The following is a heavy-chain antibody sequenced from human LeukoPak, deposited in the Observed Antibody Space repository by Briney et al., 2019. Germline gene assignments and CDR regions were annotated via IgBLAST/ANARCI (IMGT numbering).Heavy chain of an antibody. J-gene: IGHJ4*02. Sequence: PGGSLRLSCAASGFTVSSNYMSWVRQAPGKGLEWVSVIYSGGSTYYADSVKGRFTISRHNSKNTLYLQMNSLRAEDTAVYYCARGLRGSSGYFFYNGGRETRVPVSS. CDR2: IYSGGST. CDR3: ARGLRGSSGYFFYN. CDR1: GFTVSSNY. V-gene: IGHV3-53*04. D-gene: IGHD6-13*01.